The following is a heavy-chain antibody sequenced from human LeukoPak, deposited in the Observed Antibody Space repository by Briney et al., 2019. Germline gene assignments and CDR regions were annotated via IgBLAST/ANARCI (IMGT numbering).Heavy chain of an antibody. CDR1: GGSISSGDYY. D-gene: IGHD6-6*01. Sequence: SETLSLTCTVSGGSISSGDYYWSWIRRPPGKGLEWIGYIYYSGSTYYNPSLKSRVTISVDTSKNQFSLKLSSVTAADTAVYYCAREVFSSSPDPLDYWGQGTLVTVSS. V-gene: IGHV4-30-4*08. J-gene: IGHJ4*02. CDR3: AREVFSSSPDPLDY. CDR2: IYYSGST.